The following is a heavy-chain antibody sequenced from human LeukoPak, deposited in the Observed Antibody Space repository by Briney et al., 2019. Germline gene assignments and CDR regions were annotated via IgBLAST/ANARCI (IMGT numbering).Heavy chain of an antibody. CDR2: ISYDGSNK. J-gene: IGHJ4*02. CDR1: GFTFSSYG. D-gene: IGHD3-22*01. Sequence: GRSLRLSCAASGFTFSSYGMHWVRQAPGKGLEWVAVISYDGSNKYYADSVKGRFTISRDNSKNTLYLQMNSLRAEDTAVYYCAKEEGITMIVVVPPRLWGQGTLVTVSS. CDR3: AKEEGITMIVVVPPRL. V-gene: IGHV3-30*18.